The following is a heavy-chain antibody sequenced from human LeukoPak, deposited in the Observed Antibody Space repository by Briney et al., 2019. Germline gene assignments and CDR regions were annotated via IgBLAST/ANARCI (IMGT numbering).Heavy chain of an antibody. Sequence: GGSLRLSCAASGFTFSSYAMSWVRQAPGKGLKWVSAISGSGGSTYYADSVKGRFTISRDNSKNTLYLQMNSLRAEDTAVYYCAKDLVAGDRFDYWGQGTLVTVSS. CDR2: ISGSGGST. J-gene: IGHJ4*02. CDR3: AKDLVAGDRFDY. CDR1: GFTFSSYA. V-gene: IGHV3-23*01. D-gene: IGHD2-15*01.